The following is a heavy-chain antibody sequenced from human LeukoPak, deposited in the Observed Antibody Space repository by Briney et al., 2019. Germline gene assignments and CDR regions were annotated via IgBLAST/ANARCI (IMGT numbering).Heavy chain of an antibody. V-gene: IGHV3-53*01. CDR1: GFTVSSNY. Sequence: GGSLRLSCAASGFTVSSNYMTWVRQAPGKGLEWVSIIYSGGSTYYADSVKGRFTISRDNSKNTLYLQMNSLRAEDTAVYYCAKEYSDRPDFFDYWGQGTLVTVSS. D-gene: IGHD6-13*01. CDR2: IYSGGST. J-gene: IGHJ4*02. CDR3: AKEYSDRPDFFDY.